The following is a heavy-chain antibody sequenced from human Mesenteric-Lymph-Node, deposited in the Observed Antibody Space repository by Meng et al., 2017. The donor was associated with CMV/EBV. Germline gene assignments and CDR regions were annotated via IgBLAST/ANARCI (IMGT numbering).Heavy chain of an antibody. CDR2: IFYSGSA. Sequence: QEPGPGRVKPSETPSLKGTVSGGSISSSWHYWGWIRQPPGKGLEWIGSIFYSGSAHYNPALESRVTISIDKSKNEFFLNLGSVTAADTAMYFCARDTLTYSYGPGWIDPWGQGTLVTVSS. CDR3: ARDTLTYSYGPGWIDP. CDR1: GGSISSSWHY. J-gene: IGHJ5*02. V-gene: IGHV4-39*02. D-gene: IGHD3-10*01.